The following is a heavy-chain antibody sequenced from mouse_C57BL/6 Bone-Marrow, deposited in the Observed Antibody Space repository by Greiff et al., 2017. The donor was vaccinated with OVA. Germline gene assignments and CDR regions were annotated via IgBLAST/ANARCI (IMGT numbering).Heavy chain of an antibody. Sequence: EVQLVESGGGLVKPGGSLKLSCAASGFTFSSYAMSWVRQTPEKRLEWVATISDGGSYTYYPDNVKGRFTISRDNAKNNLYLQMSHLKAEDTAMYYGARDRGSSYEYFDYWGQGTTLTVSS. CDR3: ARDRGSSYEYFDY. J-gene: IGHJ2*01. D-gene: IGHD1-1*01. V-gene: IGHV5-4*01. CDR1: GFTFSSYA. CDR2: ISDGGSYT.